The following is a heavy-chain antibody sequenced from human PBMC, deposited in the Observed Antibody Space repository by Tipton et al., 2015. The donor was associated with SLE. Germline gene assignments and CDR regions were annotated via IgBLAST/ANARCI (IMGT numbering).Heavy chain of an antibody. J-gene: IGHJ5*02. D-gene: IGHD1-26*01. V-gene: IGHV4-34*01. CDR2: INHSGST. CDR1: GGSFSGYY. CDR3: ARGLPATSWFDP. Sequence: TLSLTCAVYGGSFSGYYWSWIRQSPGKGLEWIGEINHSGSTNYNPSLKSRVTISVDTSKKQFSLKVSSVTAADTAVYYCARGLPATSWFDPWGQGTLVTVSS.